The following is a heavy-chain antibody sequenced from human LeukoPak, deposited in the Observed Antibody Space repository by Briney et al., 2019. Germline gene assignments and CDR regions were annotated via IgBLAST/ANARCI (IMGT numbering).Heavy chain of an antibody. D-gene: IGHD1-26*01. CDR2: IEASGGAT. J-gene: IGHJ4*02. CDR3: ARERIPYSGSYTTDY. V-gene: IGHV3-23*01. Sequence: GESLRLSCAASGFTFSDYAMYWVRQAPGKGLEWVSSIEASGGATYYADSVKGRFTISRDNSKNTFYMQMNSLRAEDTAVYYCARERIPYSGSYTTDYWGQGTLVTVSS. CDR1: GFTFSDYA.